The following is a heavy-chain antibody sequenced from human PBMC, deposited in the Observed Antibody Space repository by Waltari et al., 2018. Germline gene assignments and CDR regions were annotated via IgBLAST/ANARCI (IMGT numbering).Heavy chain of an antibody. CDR2: ISSSSSYI. CDR3: ARVGKWTMTTIDP. J-gene: IGHJ5*02. Sequence: EVQLVESGGGLVKPGGSLRLSCAASGFTFSSYSLNWVRQAPGKGLEWVSSISSSSSYIYYADSVKGRFTISRDNAKNSLYLQMNSLRAEDTAVYYCARVGKWTMTTIDPWGQGTLVTVSS. CDR1: GFTFSSYS. D-gene: IGHD4-17*01. V-gene: IGHV3-21*01.